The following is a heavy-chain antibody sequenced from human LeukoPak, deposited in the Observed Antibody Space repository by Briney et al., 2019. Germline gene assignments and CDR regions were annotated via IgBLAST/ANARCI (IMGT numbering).Heavy chain of an antibody. D-gene: IGHD3-3*01. CDR2: ISGNGGST. J-gene: IGHJ5*01. V-gene: IGHV3-23*01. CDR1: GFSFSIYA. Sequence: PGGSLRLSCEASGFSFSIYAMSWVRQAPGKGLERVSSISGNGGSTYYANSVKGRFTIARDNSKNTLYMEMNSLTEENTALYYCVKEGQRYDFWRFDFWGRGTLVTVSS. CDR3: VKEGQRYDFWRFDF.